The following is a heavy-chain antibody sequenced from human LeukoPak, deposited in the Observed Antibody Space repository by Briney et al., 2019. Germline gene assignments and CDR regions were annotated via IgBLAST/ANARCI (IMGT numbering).Heavy chain of an antibody. CDR2: IWYDGSNK. J-gene: IGHJ4*02. D-gene: IGHD2-2*02. V-gene: IGHV3-33*01. CDR3: ARDRRRYCSSTSCYTDY. CDR1: GFTFSSYG. Sequence: GGSLRLSCAASGFTFSSYGMHWVRQAPGKGLEWVAVIWYDGSNKYYADSVKGRFTISRDNSKNTLYLQMNSLRAEDTAVYYCARDRRRYCSSTSCYTDYWGQGTLVTVSS.